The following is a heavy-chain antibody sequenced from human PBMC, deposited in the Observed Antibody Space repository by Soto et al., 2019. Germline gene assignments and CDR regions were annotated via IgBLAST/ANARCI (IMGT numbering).Heavy chain of an antibody. CDR2: IKQDGGET. D-gene: IGHD2-8*01. V-gene: IGHV3-7*01. CDR1: GFTFSSYF. CDR3: ARYVRGGLYYFDY. Sequence: EVQLVESGGGLVQPGGSLRLSCAASGFTFSSYFMGWFRLAPGKGLEWVANIKQDGGETYYMDSVKGRFTISRDNAETSVYLQMSSLRAEDTAVYYCARYVRGGLYYFDYWGQGTLVTVSS. J-gene: IGHJ4*02.